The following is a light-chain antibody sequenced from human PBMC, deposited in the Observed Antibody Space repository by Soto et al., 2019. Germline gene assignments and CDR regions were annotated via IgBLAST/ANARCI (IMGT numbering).Light chain of an antibody. J-gene: IGKJ2*01. CDR2: KIS. V-gene: IGKV2-24*01. CDR1: QSLVHIDGNTY. Sequence: DIVLTQTRLSSPVTLGQPASISCRSSQSLVHIDGNTYFNWLQQRPGQPPRLLIYKISNRFPGVPDRFSGSGAGTDFPLKISRVEAEDVGVYYCMQATQSYTFGQGTRLEIK. CDR3: MQATQSYT.